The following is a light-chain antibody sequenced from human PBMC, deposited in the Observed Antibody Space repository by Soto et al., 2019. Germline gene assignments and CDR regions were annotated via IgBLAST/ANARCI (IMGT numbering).Light chain of an antibody. CDR1: SSDVGSSNL. Sequence: QSALTQPASVSGSLGQSITMSCTGTSSDVGSSNLVSWYQQLPGNAPNLIIYEGNKRPSGVSNRFSGSKSDNTASLTIFDLQAEDEADYYCCSYAGTNTYVFGSGTKVTVL. V-gene: IGLV2-23*01. CDR3: CSYAGTNTYV. J-gene: IGLJ1*01. CDR2: EGN.